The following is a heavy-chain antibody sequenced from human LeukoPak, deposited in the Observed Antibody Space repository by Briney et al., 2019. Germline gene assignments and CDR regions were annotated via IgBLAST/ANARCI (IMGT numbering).Heavy chain of an antibody. Sequence: SGGSLRLSCVASGFMLILYERYWVRQAPGKGLEWVSYISSGASTMYYADSVKGRFTISRDNAKNSLFLQMNSLRAEDTAVYYCVLWPVASEFDYWGGGILVTVSS. J-gene: IGHJ4*02. CDR2: ISSGASTM. D-gene: IGHD5-12*01. CDR1: GFMLILYE. CDR3: VLWPVASEFDY. V-gene: IGHV3-48*03.